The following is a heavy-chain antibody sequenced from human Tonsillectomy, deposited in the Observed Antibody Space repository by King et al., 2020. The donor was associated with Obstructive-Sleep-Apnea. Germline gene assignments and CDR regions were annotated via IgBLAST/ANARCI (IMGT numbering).Heavy chain of an antibody. CDR3: ARKTTAVAQYYFDY. J-gene: IGHJ4*02. Sequence: VQLQESGPGLVKPSETLSLTCTVSGGSISSYYWSWIRQPPGKGLEWIGDIYYSGCTNYNPSLKSRVTISVDTSKNQFSLKLSSVTAADTAVYYCARKTTAVAQYYFDYWGQGTLVTVSS. V-gene: IGHV4-59*01. D-gene: IGHD5-18*01. CDR2: IYYSGCT. CDR1: GGSISSYY.